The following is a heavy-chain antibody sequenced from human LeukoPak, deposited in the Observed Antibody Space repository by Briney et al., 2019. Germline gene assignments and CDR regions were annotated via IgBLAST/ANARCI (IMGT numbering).Heavy chain of an antibody. V-gene: IGHV3-21*01. CDR2: ISSSSSYI. Sequence: GGSLRLSCAASGFTFSSYSVNWVRQAPGKGLEWVSSISSSSSYIYYADSVKGRFTISRDNAKNSLYLQMNSLRAEGTAVYYCAREGSHYYDSSGYYGYWGQGTLVTVSS. CDR1: GFTFSSYS. J-gene: IGHJ4*02. CDR3: AREGSHYYDSSGYYGY. D-gene: IGHD3-22*01.